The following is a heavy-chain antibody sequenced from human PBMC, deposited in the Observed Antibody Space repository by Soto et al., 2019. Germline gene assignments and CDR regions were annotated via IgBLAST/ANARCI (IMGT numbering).Heavy chain of an antibody. J-gene: IGHJ5*02. V-gene: IGHV4-34*01. CDR3: ARGKLPAARLGFDP. Sequence: SETLSLTCAVYGGSFSGYYWSWIRQPPGKGLEWIGEINHSGSTNYNPSLKSRVTISVDTSKNQFSLKLSSVTAADTAVYYCARGKLPAARLGFDPWGQGTLVTVSS. CDR1: GGSFSGYY. D-gene: IGHD2-2*01. CDR2: INHSGST.